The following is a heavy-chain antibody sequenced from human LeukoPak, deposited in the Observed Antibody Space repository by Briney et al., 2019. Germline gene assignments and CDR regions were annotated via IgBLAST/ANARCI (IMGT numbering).Heavy chain of an antibody. CDR1: GYSISSGYY. D-gene: IGHD5-12*01. J-gene: IGHJ4*02. V-gene: IGHV4-38-2*02. Sequence: SETQSLTCTVSGYSISSGYYWGWIRQPPGKGLEWLGSIYHSGSTYYNPSLKSRVTISVDTSKNQFSLKLSSVTAADTAVYYCARSPGKVATIDDWGQGTLVTVSS. CDR3: ARSPGKVATIDD. CDR2: IYHSGST.